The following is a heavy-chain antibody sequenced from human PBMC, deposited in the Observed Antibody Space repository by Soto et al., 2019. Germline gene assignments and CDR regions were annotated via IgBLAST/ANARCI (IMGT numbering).Heavy chain of an antibody. CDR1: EYTFTNYW. J-gene: IGHJ4*02. D-gene: IGHD3-10*01. V-gene: IGHV5-51*01. Sequence: GESLRISCKGSEYTFTNYWIGWVRQMPGKGLEWMGIIYPGDSETRYSPSFQGQVTMSADKSISTAYLQWSSLKASDSAMYYCARKYYYGAGTLDYWGQGTLVTVSS. CDR2: IYPGDSET. CDR3: ARKYYYGAGTLDY.